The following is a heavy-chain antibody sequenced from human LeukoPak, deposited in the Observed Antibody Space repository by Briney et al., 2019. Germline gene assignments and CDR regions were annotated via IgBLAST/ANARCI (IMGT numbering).Heavy chain of an antibody. Sequence: PGGSLRLSCAASGFTFSSYAMHCVRQAPGKGLEWVAVISNDGTNEYYADSMQGRFTISRDNFKNTLYLQMNSLPGGDTAVYYCAVDYGDYIDAFDIWGEGTMVTVSS. CDR3: AVDYGDYIDAFDI. D-gene: IGHD4-17*01. V-gene: IGHV3-30*04. CDR1: GFTFSSYA. J-gene: IGHJ3*02. CDR2: ISNDGTNE.